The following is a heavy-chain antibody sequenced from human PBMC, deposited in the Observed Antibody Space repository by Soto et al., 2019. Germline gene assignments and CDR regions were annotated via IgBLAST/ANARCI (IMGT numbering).Heavy chain of an antibody. J-gene: IGHJ4*02. CDR1: GYTLTELS. V-gene: IGHV1-24*01. CDR3: AGCSSTSCYSGVLDY. CDR2: FDPEDGET. Sequence: ASVKVSCKVSGYTLTELSIHWVRQAPGKGLEWMGGFDPEDGETIYAQKFQGRVTMTEDTSTDTAYMELSSLRSEDTAVYYCAGCSSTSCYSGVLDYWGQGTLVTSPQ. D-gene: IGHD2-2*01.